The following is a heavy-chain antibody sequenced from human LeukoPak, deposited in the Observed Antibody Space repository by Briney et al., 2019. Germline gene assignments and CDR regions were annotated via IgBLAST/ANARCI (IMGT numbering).Heavy chain of an antibody. CDR3: AKEGYTSSYSYYYYYMDV. Sequence: GGSLRLSCAASGFTFDAYAMHWVRQAPGKGLEWVSLITSDGGSTYYSDSVKGRFTSSRDNSKNALYLQMNSLRTEDTALYYCAKEGYTSSYSYYYYYMDVWGNGTTVTVSS. J-gene: IGHJ6*03. CDR2: ITSDGGST. CDR1: GFTFDAYA. V-gene: IGHV3-43D*03. D-gene: IGHD6-6*01.